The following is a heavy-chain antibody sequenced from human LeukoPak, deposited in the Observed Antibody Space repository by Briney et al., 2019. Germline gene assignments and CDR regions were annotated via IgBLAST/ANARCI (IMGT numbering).Heavy chain of an antibody. J-gene: IGHJ6*04. CDR3: AILEAYCSSTSCYPTDV. D-gene: IGHD2-2*01. V-gene: IGHV1-2*02. Sequence: ASVKVSCKASGYTFTGYYMHWMRQAPGQGLEWMGWINPNSGGTNYAQKFQGRVTMTRDTSISTAYMELSRLRSDDTAVYYCAILEAYCSSTSCYPTDVWGKGTTVTVSS. CDR2: INPNSGGT. CDR1: GYTFTGYY.